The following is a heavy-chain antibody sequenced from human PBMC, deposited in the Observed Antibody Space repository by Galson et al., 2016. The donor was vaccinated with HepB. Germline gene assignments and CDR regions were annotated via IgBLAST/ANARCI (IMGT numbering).Heavy chain of an antibody. CDR2: INPNSGGT. CDR1: GYSFTGYF. J-gene: IGHJ4*02. D-gene: IGHD3-10*01. V-gene: IGHV1-2*02. Sequence: SVKVSCKASGYSFTGYFMHWVRQAPGQGLEWMGWINPNSGGTNYAQYLQGRVIMTRDTSNSISDMEVSRLRSDDTAVYYCARVSDYYGSGSYYNLRPSPTSPADYWGQGTLVTVSS. CDR3: ARVSDYYGSGSYYNLRPSPTSPADY.